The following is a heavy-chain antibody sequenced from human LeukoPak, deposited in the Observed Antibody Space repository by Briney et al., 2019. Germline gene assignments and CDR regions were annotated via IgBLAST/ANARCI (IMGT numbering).Heavy chain of an antibody. D-gene: IGHD2-8*02. CDR3: ARDQGYCTSVNRRGDAFDV. Sequence: PGGSLRLSCKASGFTFTSHWMSWVRQVPGQGLEWVAKINEDGREKYYVDSVKGRFTISRDNAKNSLSLQMNSLRAEDTAVYYCARDQGYCTSVNRRGDAFDVWGQGSMVSVSS. CDR1: GFTFTSHW. J-gene: IGHJ3*01. V-gene: IGHV3-7*01. CDR2: INEDGREK.